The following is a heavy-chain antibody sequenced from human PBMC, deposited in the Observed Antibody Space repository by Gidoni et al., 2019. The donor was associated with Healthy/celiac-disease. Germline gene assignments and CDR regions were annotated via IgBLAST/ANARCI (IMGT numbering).Heavy chain of an antibody. CDR2: INPSGGST. CDR1: GYTFPSYY. J-gene: IGHJ6*03. V-gene: IGHV1-46*01. CDR3: ARDPEYRSSSSTRRDYYYYMDV. D-gene: IGHD6-6*01. Sequence: QLQLVQSGAEVKKPGASVKVSCKASGYTFPSYYLHWVRQAPGQGLEWTGIINPSGGSTSYGQKFQGRVTMTRETSTSTVYMELSSLRSEDTAVYYCARDPEYRSSSSTRRDYYYYMDVWGKGTTVTVSS.